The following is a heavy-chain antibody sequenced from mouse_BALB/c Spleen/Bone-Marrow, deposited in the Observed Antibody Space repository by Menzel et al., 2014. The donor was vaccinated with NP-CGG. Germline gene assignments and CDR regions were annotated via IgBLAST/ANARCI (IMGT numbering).Heavy chain of an antibody. D-gene: IGHD4-1*01. Sequence: VQGVESGPELVKPGASVKISCKASGYTFTDYYVNWVKQKPGQGLEWIGWIYPGSGNSKYNEKFKGKATLTVDTSSSTAYMQLSSLTSEDPAVYFCSRNWFFDYWGQGTTLTVSS. CDR3: SRNWFFDY. J-gene: IGHJ2*01. V-gene: IGHV1-84*02. CDR2: IYPGSGNS. CDR1: GYTFTDYY.